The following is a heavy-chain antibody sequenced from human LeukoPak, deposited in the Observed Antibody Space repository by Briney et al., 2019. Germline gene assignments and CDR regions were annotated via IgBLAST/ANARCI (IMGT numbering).Heavy chain of an antibody. D-gene: IGHD4-17*01. V-gene: IGHV3-64*01. CDR1: GFTFSSYA. CDR2: ISSNGDST. Sequence: PGGSLRLSCAASGFTFSSYALHWVRQAPGKGLEYVSAISSNGDSTFYANSVKGRFTISRDNSKNTLYLQMGSLKAEDMAVYYCAKEVLGDYSANYYYYYMDVWGKGTTVTVSS. J-gene: IGHJ6*03. CDR3: AKEVLGDYSANYYYYYMDV.